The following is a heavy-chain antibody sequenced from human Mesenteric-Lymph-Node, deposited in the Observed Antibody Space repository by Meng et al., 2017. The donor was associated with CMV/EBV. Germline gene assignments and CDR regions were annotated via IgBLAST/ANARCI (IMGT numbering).Heavy chain of an antibody. CDR1: GFTFSSDW. J-gene: IGHJ6*02. CDR3: ARDRRGYCSSTSCYRHYGMDV. V-gene: IGHV3-74*01. D-gene: IGHD2-2*01. Sequence: GESLKISCAASGFTFSSDWMYWVRQAPGKGLVWVSRINSDGGSTNYADSVKGRFTISRDNSKNTLYLQMNSLRAEDTAVYYCARDRRGYCSSTSCYRHYGMDVWGQGTTVTVSS. CDR2: INSDGGST.